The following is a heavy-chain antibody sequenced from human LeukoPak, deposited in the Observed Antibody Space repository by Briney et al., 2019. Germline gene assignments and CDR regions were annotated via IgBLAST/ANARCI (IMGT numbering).Heavy chain of an antibody. J-gene: IGHJ4*02. Sequence: GGSLRLSCAASGFTFTDYWMSWIRQAPGKGLEWVSYISESGTTTYYADSVKGRFTISRDNAKNSLYLQMNTLRAEDTAVYYCARVGQFDYWGQGTLVTVS. CDR3: ARVGQFDY. CDR2: ISESGTTT. V-gene: IGHV3-11*04. CDR1: GFTFTDYW.